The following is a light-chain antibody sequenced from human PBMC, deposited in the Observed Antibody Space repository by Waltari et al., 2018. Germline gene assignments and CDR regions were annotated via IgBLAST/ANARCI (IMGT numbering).Light chain of an antibody. J-gene: IGKJ4*01. CDR3: QQYKEWPLT. CDR2: DAS. CDR1: QTVSTR. V-gene: IGKV3-15*01. Sequence: ERVTPPCTTSQTVSTRLAWYQKKSGQAPKVLIFDASTRATGIPATFTGSGSGTEFTLTISSLQSEDFAVYYCQQYKEWPLTFGGGTKVEIK.